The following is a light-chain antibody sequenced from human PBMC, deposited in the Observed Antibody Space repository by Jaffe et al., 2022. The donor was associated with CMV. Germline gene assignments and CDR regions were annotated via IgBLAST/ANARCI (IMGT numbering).Light chain of an antibody. CDR1: SSDVGVYDY. V-gene: IGLV2-14*03. CDR2: DVS. CDR3: SSYSSNNIPWV. J-gene: IGLJ3*02. Sequence: QSALTQPASVSGSPGQSIAISCTGSSSDVGVYDYVSWYQQPPGKAPKLIIYDVSNRPSGVSNRFSGSKSGNTASLTISGLQAEDEADYYCSSYSSNNIPWVFGGGTRLTVL.